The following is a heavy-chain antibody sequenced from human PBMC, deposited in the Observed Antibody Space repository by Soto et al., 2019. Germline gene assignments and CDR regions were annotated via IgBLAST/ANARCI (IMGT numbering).Heavy chain of an antibody. D-gene: IGHD4-17*01. CDR1: GGSISRGGYY. CDR2: IYYSGST. V-gene: IGHV4-31*11. CDR3: ARVRTTVTTSRIDY. Sequence: TLSLTCAVSGGSISRGGYYWSWIRQHPGKGLEWIGYIYYSGSTYYNPSLKSRVTISVDTSKNQFSLQLSSVTAADTAVYYCARVRTTVTTSRIDYWGQGTLVTVSS. J-gene: IGHJ4*01.